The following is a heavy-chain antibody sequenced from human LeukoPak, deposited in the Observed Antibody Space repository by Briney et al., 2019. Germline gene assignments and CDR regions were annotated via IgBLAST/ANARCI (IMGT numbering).Heavy chain of an antibody. CDR1: GFTFDDYA. V-gene: IGHV3-20*04. Sequence: GGSLRLSCAASGFTFDDYAMSWVRQAPGKGLEWVSGINWNAGSTGYADSVKGRFTISRDNAKNSLYLQMNSLRAEDTAVYYCAGSDTIGYLPREWDYWYFDLWGRGTLVTVSS. D-gene: IGHD3-22*01. J-gene: IGHJ2*01. CDR3: AGSDTIGYLPREWDYWYFDL. CDR2: INWNAGST.